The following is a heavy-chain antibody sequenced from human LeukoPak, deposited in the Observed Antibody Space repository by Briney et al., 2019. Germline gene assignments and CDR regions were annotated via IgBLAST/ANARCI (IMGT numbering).Heavy chain of an antibody. J-gene: IGHJ4*02. CDR2: IRYDGSNK. Sequence: PGGSLRLSCVASGFTFSSYGMHWVRQAPGKGLEWVAFIRYDGSNKYYADSVKGRFTISRDNSKNTLYLQMNSLRAEDTAVYYCAKEDTAMVTSYDYWGQGTLVTVSS. V-gene: IGHV3-30*02. D-gene: IGHD5-18*01. CDR1: GFTFSSYG. CDR3: AKEDTAMVTSYDY.